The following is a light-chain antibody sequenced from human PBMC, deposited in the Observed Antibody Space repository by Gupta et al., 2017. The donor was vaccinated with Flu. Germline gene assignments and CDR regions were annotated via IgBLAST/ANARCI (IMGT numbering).Light chain of an antibody. CDR1: QSVSSY. J-gene: IGKJ4*01. CDR3: QQRSNRLT. Sequence: EIVLTQSPATLSLSPGERATLSCRASQSVSSYLAWYQQRPGQAPRLLIYDATKRATGTPGRFSGSGSGTDFTLTITNVEPEDFAVYYCQQRSNRLTFGGGTKVEIK. CDR2: DAT. V-gene: IGKV3-11*01.